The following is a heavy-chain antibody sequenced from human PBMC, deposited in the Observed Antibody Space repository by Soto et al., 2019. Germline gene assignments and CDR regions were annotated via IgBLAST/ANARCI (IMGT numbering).Heavy chain of an antibody. CDR2: IIGSGGST. J-gene: IGHJ4*01. V-gene: IGHV3-23*01. CDR3: AKSHSSGWWYYFDS. CDR1: GFTLSSYA. Sequence: XGSLRLSCSASGFTLSSYAMSWVRQAPGKGLEWVSAIIGSGGSTYYADSVKGRFTISRDNSKNTLYLQMNSLRAEDTAVYYCAKSHSSGWWYYFDSWGEGTVVTVPS. D-gene: IGHD6-19*01.